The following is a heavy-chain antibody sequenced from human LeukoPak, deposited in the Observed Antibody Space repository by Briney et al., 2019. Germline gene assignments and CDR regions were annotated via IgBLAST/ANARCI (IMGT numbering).Heavy chain of an antibody. Sequence: HPGGSLRLSCAASGFTFSSYDMHWVRQPTGKGLEWVSAIGTAGDTYYSHSVKGRFTISRENAKNTLYLQMNSLRAEDTAVYYCAKAMVRGLVDVWGKGTTVTVSS. V-gene: IGHV3-13*01. CDR1: GFTFSSYD. J-gene: IGHJ6*04. CDR3: AKAMVRGLVDV. D-gene: IGHD3-10*01. CDR2: IGTAGDT.